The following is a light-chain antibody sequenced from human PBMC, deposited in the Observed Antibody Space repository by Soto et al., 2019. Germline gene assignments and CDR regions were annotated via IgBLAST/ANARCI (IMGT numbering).Light chain of an antibody. CDR1: SSDVGDYNY. CDR3: SSYTSCYV. V-gene: IGLV2-14*01. J-gene: IGLJ1*01. Sequence: QSVLTQPASVSGSPGQSITISCTGTSSDVGDYNYVSWYQQHPGKAPKLMIYEVSNRPSGVSNRFSGSKSGNTASLTISGLQAEDEADYYCSSYTSCYVFGTGTKVTVL. CDR2: EVS.